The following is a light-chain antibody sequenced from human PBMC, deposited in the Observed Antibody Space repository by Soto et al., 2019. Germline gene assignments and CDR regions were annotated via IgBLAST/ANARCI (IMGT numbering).Light chain of an antibody. CDR2: DDN. Sequence: QSVLTQPPSVSAAPGQRVTLPRSGSNINIGDNHVSWYQHLPGTAPKLLIYDDNKRPSGIPDRFSGSKSGTSATLGITGLQTGDEADYYCGSWDSSLSAYVFGTGTKV. J-gene: IGLJ1*01. CDR1: NINIGDNH. V-gene: IGLV1-51*01. CDR3: GSWDSSLSAYV.